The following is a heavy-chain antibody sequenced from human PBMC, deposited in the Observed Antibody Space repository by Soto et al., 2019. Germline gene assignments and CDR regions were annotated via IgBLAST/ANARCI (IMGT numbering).Heavy chain of an antibody. Sequence: EVQLVESGGGLVQPGGYLRLSCAASGYTVSSNYMSGVRQAPGKGLEWVSVIYSGGSTYYADSVKGRFTISRDNSKNTLYLQMNSLRAEDTAVYYCARAPLFDGDYGIFDFWGQGTLVTVSS. J-gene: IGHJ4*02. CDR1: GYTVSSNY. D-gene: IGHD4-17*01. V-gene: IGHV3-66*01. CDR3: ARAPLFDGDYGIFDF. CDR2: IYSGGST.